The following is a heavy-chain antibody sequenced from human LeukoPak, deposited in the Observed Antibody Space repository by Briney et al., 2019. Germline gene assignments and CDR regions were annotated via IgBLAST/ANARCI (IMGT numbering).Heavy chain of an antibody. J-gene: IGHJ4*02. CDR2: ITGSSSNI. D-gene: IGHD6-19*01. CDR3: ARAIAVAGDDY. Sequence: MTGGSLRLTCAASGFTFSSYTMNWVRQAPGKGLEWVSSITGSSSNIYYADSVKGRFTISRDNAKNSLYMQMNSLRAEDTAVYYCARAIAVAGDDYWGQGTLVTVPS. CDR1: GFTFSSYT. V-gene: IGHV3-21*01.